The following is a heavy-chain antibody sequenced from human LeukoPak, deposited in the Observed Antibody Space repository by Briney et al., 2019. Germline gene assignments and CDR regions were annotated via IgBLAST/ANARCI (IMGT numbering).Heavy chain of an antibody. D-gene: IGHD6-19*01. Sequence: EASVKVSCKASGGTFSSYAISWVRQAPGQGLEWMGRIIPIFGTANYAQKFQGRVTITTGESTSTAYMELSSLRSEDTAVYYCAREYSSGEFDYWGQGTLVTVSS. J-gene: IGHJ4*02. CDR3: AREYSSGEFDY. V-gene: IGHV1-69*05. CDR2: IIPIFGTA. CDR1: GGTFSSYA.